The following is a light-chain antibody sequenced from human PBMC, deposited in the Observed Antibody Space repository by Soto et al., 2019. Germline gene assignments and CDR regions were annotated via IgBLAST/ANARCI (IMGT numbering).Light chain of an antibody. V-gene: IGKV3-15*01. CDR3: QQYKQWPVA. Sequence: VLTQSPTTLSMSPGETATLSCRAIHSVGSNLAWYQQNPGQAPRLLIYGASTRATGVPARFSGSGSATQFTLTISSLQSEDFGFYYCQQYKQWPVAFGGGTKVDIK. CDR2: GAS. CDR1: HSVGSN. J-gene: IGKJ4*01.